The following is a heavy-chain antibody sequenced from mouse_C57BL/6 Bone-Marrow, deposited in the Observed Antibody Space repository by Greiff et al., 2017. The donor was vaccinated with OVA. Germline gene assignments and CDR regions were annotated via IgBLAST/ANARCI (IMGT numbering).Heavy chain of an antibody. CDR3: ARLGIYYDYSNYAMDY. J-gene: IGHJ4*01. Sequence: VKLEESGPGLVAPSQSLSITCTVSGFSLTSYGVHWVRQPPGKGLEWLVVIWSDGSTTYNSALKSRLSISKDNSKSQVFLKMNSLQTDDTAMYYCARLGIYYDYSNYAMDYWGQGTSVTVSS. CDR2: IWSDGST. CDR1: GFSLTSYG. V-gene: IGHV2-6*03. D-gene: IGHD2-4*01.